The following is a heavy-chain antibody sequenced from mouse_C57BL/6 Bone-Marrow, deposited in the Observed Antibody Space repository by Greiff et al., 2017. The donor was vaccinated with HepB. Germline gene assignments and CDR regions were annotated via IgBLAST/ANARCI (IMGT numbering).Heavy chain of an antibody. CDR2: ISSGSSTI. V-gene: IGHV5-17*01. CDR3: ARRDFLWYFDV. J-gene: IGHJ1*03. Sequence: EVKVVESGGGLVKPGGYLKLSCAASGFTFSDYGMHWVRQAPEKGLEWVAYISSGSSTIYYADTVKGRFTISRDNAKNTLFLQMTSLRSEDTAMYYCARRDFLWYFDVWGTGTTVTVSA. CDR1: GFTFSDYG.